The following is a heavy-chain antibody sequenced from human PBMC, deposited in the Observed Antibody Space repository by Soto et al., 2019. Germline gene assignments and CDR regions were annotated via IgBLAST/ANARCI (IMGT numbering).Heavy chain of an antibody. V-gene: IGHV1-69*02. CDR2: IIPILGIA. CDR3: ARRGTTLGWETFDY. J-gene: IGHJ4*02. CDR1: GGTFSSYT. D-gene: IGHD1-1*01. Sequence: QVQLVQSGAEVKKPGSSVKVSCKASGGTFSSYTISWVRQAPGQGLEWMGRIIPILGIADYAQKFQGRVRITADKSTNTAYMELSSLRSEDTDVYYCARRGTTLGWETFDYWGQGTLVTVSS.